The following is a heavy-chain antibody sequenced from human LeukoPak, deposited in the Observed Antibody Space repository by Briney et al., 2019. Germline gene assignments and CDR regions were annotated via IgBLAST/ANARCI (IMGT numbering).Heavy chain of an antibody. V-gene: IGHV1-8*01. J-gene: IGHJ6*02. CDR2: KNPNSGNT. CDR3: ARGNRLYYYGSGSYFISYYYGMDV. D-gene: IGHD3-10*01. CDR1: GYTFTSYD. Sequence: ASVKVSCKASGYTFTSYDINWVRQATGQGLEWMGWKNPNSGNTGYAQKFQGRVTMTRNTSISTAYMELSSLRSEDTAVYYCARGNRLYYYGSGSYFISYYYGMDVWGQGTTVTVSS.